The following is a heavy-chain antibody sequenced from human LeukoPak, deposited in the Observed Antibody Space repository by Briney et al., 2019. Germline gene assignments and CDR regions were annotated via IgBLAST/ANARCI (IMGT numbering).Heavy chain of an antibody. Sequence: SVKVSCKASGGTFSSYAISWVRQAPGQGLEWMGRIIPILGIANYAQKFQGRGTITADKSTSTAYMELSSLRSEDTAVYYCARGGIAARVYYYYYMDVWGKGTPVTVSS. D-gene: IGHD6-6*01. J-gene: IGHJ6*03. V-gene: IGHV1-69*04. CDR2: IIPILGIA. CDR1: GGTFSSYA. CDR3: ARGGIAARVYYYYYMDV.